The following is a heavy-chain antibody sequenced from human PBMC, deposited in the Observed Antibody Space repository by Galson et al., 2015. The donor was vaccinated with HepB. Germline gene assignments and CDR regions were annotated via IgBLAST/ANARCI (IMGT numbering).Heavy chain of an antibody. CDR1: GYTFTGYF. CDR3: ARGVTVGGAWGYFDY. V-gene: IGHV1-2*06. J-gene: IGHJ4*02. Sequence: SVKVSCKASGYTFTGYFMHWVRQAPGQGLEWMGRINFDSGGTNYAQKFQGRVTMTRDTSISTAYMELSSPRSDDTAMYYCARGVTVGGAWGYFDYWGQGSLVTISS. D-gene: IGHD3-16*01. CDR2: INFDSGGT.